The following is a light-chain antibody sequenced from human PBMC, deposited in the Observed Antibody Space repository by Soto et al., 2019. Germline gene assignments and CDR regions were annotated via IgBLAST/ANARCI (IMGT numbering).Light chain of an antibody. CDR2: GAS. V-gene: IGKV3-20*01. CDR3: QQYGSSLFT. CDR1: QSVSSSY. Sequence: EIVLTQSPGTLSLSPGERATLSCRASQSVSSSYLAWYQQKPGQAPRLLIYGASSRATGIPDRFSGRGSGTDFTLTISRLEPEEFAVYYCQQYGSSLFTFGPGTKVDIK. J-gene: IGKJ3*01.